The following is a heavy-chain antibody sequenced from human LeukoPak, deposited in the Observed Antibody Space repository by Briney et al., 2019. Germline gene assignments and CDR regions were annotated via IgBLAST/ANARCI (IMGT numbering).Heavy chain of an antibody. J-gene: IGHJ4*02. V-gene: IGHV1-2*02. CDR3: ARPGFDYGGLSVDY. CDR2: INPNSGGT. Sequence: ASVKVSYKASGYTFTGYYMHWVRQAPGQGLEWMGWINPNSGGTNYAQKFQGRVTMTRDTSISTAYMELSRLRSDDTAVYYCARPGFDYGGLSVDYWGQGTLVTVSS. CDR1: GYTFTGYY. D-gene: IGHD4-23*01.